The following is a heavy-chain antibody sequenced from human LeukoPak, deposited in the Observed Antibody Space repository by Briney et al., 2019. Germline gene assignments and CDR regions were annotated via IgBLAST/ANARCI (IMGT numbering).Heavy chain of an antibody. CDR2: INSDGSTT. CDR3: ARGVHYGSDY. Sequence: GGSLRLSCAASGFTFSTYFMHWVRQAPGKGLVWVSRINSDGSTTSHADSVKGRFTISRDNAKNTLYLQMDSLRAEDTAVYFCARGVHYGSDYWGQGALVTVSS. J-gene: IGHJ4*02. D-gene: IGHD4-17*01. CDR1: GFTFSTYF. V-gene: IGHV3-74*01.